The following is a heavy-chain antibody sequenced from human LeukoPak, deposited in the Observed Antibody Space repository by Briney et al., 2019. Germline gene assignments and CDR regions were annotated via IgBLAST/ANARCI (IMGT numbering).Heavy chain of an antibody. CDR2: IYYSGST. CDR3: ARWSLSFDY. Sequence: SETLSLTCTVSGLSLSSHFWSWLRQPPGKGLEWIGYIYYSGSTNYNPSLKSRVPISVDTSKNQFSLKLSSVTAADTAVYHCARWSLSFDYWGQGTLVTVSS. J-gene: IGHJ4*02. V-gene: IGHV4-59*11. CDR1: GLSLSSHF.